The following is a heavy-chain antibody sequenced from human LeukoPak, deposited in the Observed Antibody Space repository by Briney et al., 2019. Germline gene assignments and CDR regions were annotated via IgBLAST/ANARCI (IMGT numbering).Heavy chain of an antibody. J-gene: IGHJ4*02. V-gene: IGHV3-21*01. CDR3: ARDTRQTSVTNFDS. Sequence: GWALTLTCPTAGCIYSQYPMDWVRQAAGRGRAWVSSIYSRGNYKYYADSVWGRFTVSRDDADNSLFLQMNSLRAEDTAIYYCARDTRQTSVTNFDSWGQGTLVTVSS. CDR2: IYSRGNYK. CDR1: GCIYSQYP. D-gene: IGHD4-17*01.